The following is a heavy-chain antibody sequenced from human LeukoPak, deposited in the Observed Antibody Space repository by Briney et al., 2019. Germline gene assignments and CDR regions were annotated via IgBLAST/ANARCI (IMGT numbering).Heavy chain of an antibody. J-gene: IGHJ4*02. D-gene: IGHD6-19*01. CDR3: ARTVQAVAGPADY. Sequence: GGSLRLSCAASGFTFSSYSMNWVRQAPGKGLEWVSSISSSSSYIYYADSVKGRFTISRDNAKNSLYLQMNSLRAEDTAVYYCARTVQAVAGPADYWGQGTLVTVSS. V-gene: IGHV3-21*01. CDR2: ISSSSSYI. CDR1: GFTFSSYS.